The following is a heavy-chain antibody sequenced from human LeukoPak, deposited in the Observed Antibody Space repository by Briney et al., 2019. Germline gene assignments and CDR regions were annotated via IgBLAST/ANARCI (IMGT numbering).Heavy chain of an antibody. CDR1: GDSISSGGYY. V-gene: IGHV4-39*07. J-gene: IGHJ4*02. CDR2: IYYSGST. CDR3: ARDRAPYGWYFSLDY. D-gene: IGHD6-19*01. Sequence: SQTLSLTCTVSGDSISSGGYYWGWIRQPPGKGLEWIGSIYYSGSTYYNPSLKSRVTISVDTSKNQFSLKLSSVTAADTAVYYCARDRAPYGWYFSLDYWGQGALVTVSS.